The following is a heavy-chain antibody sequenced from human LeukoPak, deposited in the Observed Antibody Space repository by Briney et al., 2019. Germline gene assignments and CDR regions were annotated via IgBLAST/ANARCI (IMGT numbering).Heavy chain of an antibody. CDR3: ARRQSGATGDY. J-gene: IGHJ4*02. CDR2: IIPILGIA. Sequence: GASVKVSCKASGYTFTTYDINWVRQAPGQGLEWMGRIIPILGIANYAQKFQGRVTITADKSTSTAYMELSSLRSEDTAVYYCARRQSGATGDYWGQGTLVTVSS. D-gene: IGHD1-26*01. CDR1: GYTFTTYD. V-gene: IGHV1-69*04.